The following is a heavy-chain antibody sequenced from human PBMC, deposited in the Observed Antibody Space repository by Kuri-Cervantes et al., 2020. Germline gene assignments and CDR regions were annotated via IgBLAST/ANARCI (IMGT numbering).Heavy chain of an antibody. J-gene: IGHJ3*02. CDR2: IIPIFGTA. D-gene: IGHD3-10*01. V-gene: IGHV1-69*05. CDR3: ATDPRGTGVGVAEDALDI. CDR1: GGTFSSYA. Sequence: SVKVSCKASGGTFSSYAISWVRQAPGQGLEWMGGIIPIFGTANYAQKFQGRVTITTDESTSTAYMELSSLRSEDTAVYYCATDPRGTGVGVAEDALDIWGQGTMVTVSS.